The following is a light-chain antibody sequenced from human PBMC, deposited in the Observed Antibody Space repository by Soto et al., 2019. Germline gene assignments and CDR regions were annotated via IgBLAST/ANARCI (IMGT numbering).Light chain of an antibody. Sequence: QSALTQPASVSGSPGQSITISCTGTSSDVGGYNYVSWYQQHPGKAPKLMIYEVNNRPSGVSNRFSGSKSGNTASLTISGLQAEDEADYYCSSYTSSSTYNYVFGTGTKLTVL. CDR1: SSDVGGYNY. CDR3: SSYTSSSTYNYV. CDR2: EVN. V-gene: IGLV2-14*01. J-gene: IGLJ1*01.